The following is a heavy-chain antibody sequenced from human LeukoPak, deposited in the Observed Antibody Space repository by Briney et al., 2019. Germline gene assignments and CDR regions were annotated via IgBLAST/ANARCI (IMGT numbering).Heavy chain of an antibody. CDR2: ITTSSTYT. Sequence: PGGSLRLTCAASGFPFSSYAMSWVRQTPGKGLEWISSITTSSTYTFYADSVKGRFTISRDNARNSLYLQMNSLRAEDTAVYYCARGVEGLDPWGQGTLVTVSS. CDR1: GFPFSSYA. CDR3: ARGVEGLDP. J-gene: IGHJ5*02. V-gene: IGHV3-21*01. D-gene: IGHD1-1*01.